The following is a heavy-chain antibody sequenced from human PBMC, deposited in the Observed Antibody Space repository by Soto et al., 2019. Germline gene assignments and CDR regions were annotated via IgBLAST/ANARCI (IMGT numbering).Heavy chain of an antibody. CDR1: GFTFSSYW. CDR2: INSDGSST. J-gene: IGHJ5*02. CDR3: ARGSSLTASITIFGVVIPNWFDP. D-gene: IGHD3-3*01. Sequence: PGGSLRLSCAASGFTFSSYWMHWVRQAPGKGLVWVSRINSDGSSTSYADSVKGRFTISRDNAKNTLYLQMNSLRAEDTAVYYCARGSSLTASITIFGVVIPNWFDPWGQGTLVTVSS. V-gene: IGHV3-74*01.